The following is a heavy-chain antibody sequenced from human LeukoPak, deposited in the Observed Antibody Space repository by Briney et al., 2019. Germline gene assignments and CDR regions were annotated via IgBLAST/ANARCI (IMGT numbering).Heavy chain of an antibody. Sequence: PGGSLRLSCSASGFTFSNYGMHWVRQAPGKGLEWLAFIRRDGGETWYELSVKGRFSILRDNSKDKLYLQMSSLRSEDTAVYFCVPDTRFPDIYYNGVDAFDIWGQGTMVTVSS. V-gene: IGHV3-30*02. CDR1: GFTFSNYG. J-gene: IGHJ3*02. D-gene: IGHD3-10*01. CDR3: VPDTRFPDIYYNGVDAFDI. CDR2: IRRDGGET.